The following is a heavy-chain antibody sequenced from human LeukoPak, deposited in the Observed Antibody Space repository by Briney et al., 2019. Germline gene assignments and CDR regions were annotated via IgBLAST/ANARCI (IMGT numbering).Heavy chain of an antibody. V-gene: IGHV3-30*04. CDR3: ARKLWHRNDC. J-gene: IGHJ4*02. CDR1: GFTFSSYA. CDR2: ISYDGSNK. Sequence: PGGSLRLSCAASGFTFSSYAMHWVRQAPGKGLEWVAVISYDGSNKYYADSVKGRFTISRDNSKNTLYLQMNSLRAEDTAVYYCARKLWHRNDCWGQGTLVTVSS. D-gene: IGHD3-16*01.